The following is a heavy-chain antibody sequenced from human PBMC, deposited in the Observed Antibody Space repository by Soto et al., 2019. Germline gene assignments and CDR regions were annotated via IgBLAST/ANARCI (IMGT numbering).Heavy chain of an antibody. Sequence: GESLKISCKGSGYSFTGYWIGWVRQMPGKGLEYMGIIFPGDSETRYSPSFQGQVTISADKSISTAYLQWSSLKASDTAIYYCAREEVGAGIDYWGQGTLVTVSS. D-gene: IGHD1-26*01. V-gene: IGHV5-51*01. CDR1: GYSFTGYW. CDR2: IFPGDSET. J-gene: IGHJ4*02. CDR3: AREEVGAGIDY.